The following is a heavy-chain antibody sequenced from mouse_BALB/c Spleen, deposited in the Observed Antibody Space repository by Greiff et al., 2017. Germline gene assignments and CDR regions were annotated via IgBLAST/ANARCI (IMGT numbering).Heavy chain of an antibody. CDR3: TRSPYDYYAMDY. Sequence: VQRVESGAELVKPGASVKLSCKASGYTFTSYWMHWVKLRPGQGFEWIGEINPSNGGTNYNEKFKRKATLTADKSSSTAYMELRSLTSEDSAVYYCTRSPYDYYAMDYWGQGTSVTVSS. D-gene: IGHD6-5*01. CDR1: GYTFTSYW. J-gene: IGHJ4*01. V-gene: IGHV1-53*01. CDR2: INPSNGGT.